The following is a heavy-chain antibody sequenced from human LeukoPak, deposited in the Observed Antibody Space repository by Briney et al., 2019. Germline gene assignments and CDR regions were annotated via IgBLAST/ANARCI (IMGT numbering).Heavy chain of an antibody. CDR2: ISRGGDTI. V-gene: IGHV3-11*01. J-gene: IGHJ5*02. CDR1: GFTFSDYY. Sequence: GGSLRLSCAASGFTFSDYYMTWIRQSPGKGLEGISDISRGGDTINYVDSVKGRFTMSRDNAKNSLDLQMNSLRAEDTAVYYCARRITKIRGFRSLHGFDPWGQGTLVIVSS. D-gene: IGHD3-10*01. CDR3: ARRITKIRGFRSLHGFDP.